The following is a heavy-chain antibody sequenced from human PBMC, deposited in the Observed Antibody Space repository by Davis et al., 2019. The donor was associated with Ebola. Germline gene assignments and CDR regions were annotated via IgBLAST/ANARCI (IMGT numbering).Heavy chain of an antibody. V-gene: IGHV4-34*01. CDR1: GGSFSGYY. Sequence: PSETLSLTCAVYGGSFSGYYWSWIRQPPGKGLEWIGEINHSGSTNYNPSLKSRVTISVDTSKNQFSLKLSSVTAADTAVYYCASDAGYSSDAFDIWGQGTMVTVSS. CDR2: INHSGST. CDR3: ASDAGYSSDAFDI. J-gene: IGHJ3*02. D-gene: IGHD6-13*01.